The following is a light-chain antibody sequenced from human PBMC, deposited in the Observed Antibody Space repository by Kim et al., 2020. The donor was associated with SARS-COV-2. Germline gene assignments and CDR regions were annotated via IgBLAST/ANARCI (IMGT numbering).Light chain of an antibody. CDR1: ENIGTW. V-gene: IGKV1-5*03. CDR2: LAS. Sequence: DIQMTQSPSTLSASVGDRVTITCRASENIGTWLAWYQQKPGRAPSLLIYLASTSESGVPSRFSGTGSGTEFSLSITSLQPDDFATYYCQHYSRFPYTFGQGTKLEI. CDR3: QHYSRFPYT. J-gene: IGKJ2*01.